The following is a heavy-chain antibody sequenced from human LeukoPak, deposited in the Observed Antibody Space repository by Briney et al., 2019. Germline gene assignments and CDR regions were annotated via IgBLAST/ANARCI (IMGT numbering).Heavy chain of an antibody. Sequence: ASVKVSWKASGYTFTSYYMHWVRQAPGQGLEWMGIINPSGGSTSYAQKFQGRVTMTRDTSTSTVYMELSSLRSEDTAVYYCARETKQQLVRLGLDYWGQGTLVTVSS. J-gene: IGHJ4*02. D-gene: IGHD6-13*01. CDR2: INPSGGST. V-gene: IGHV1-46*01. CDR1: GYTFTSYY. CDR3: ARETKQQLVRLGLDY.